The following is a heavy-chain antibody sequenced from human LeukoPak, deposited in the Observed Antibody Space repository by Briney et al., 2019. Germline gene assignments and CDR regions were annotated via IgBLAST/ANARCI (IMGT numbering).Heavy chain of an antibody. J-gene: IGHJ5*02. D-gene: IGHD3-10*01. CDR2: IYSGGST. Sequence: SETLSLTCTVSGASISNPEHYWAWIRQTPGKGLEWIGNIYSGGSTYYNPSLKSRVTISIDTSQSQFSLTLTSMTAADTGRCFCARRIGPGLVRGWFDPWGQGTLVTVSS. CDR3: ARRIGPGLVRGWFDP. CDR1: GASISNPEHY. V-gene: IGHV4-39*01.